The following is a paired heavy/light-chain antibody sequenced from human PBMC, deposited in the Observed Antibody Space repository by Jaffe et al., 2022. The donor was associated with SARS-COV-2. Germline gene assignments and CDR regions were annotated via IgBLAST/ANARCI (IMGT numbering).Heavy chain of an antibody. D-gene: IGHD3-10*01. CDR2: IYYTGST. Sequence: QLQLQESGPGLVKPSETLSLTCTVSGGSISSSNYYWGWIRQSPGKGLEWIGSIYYTGSTRYSPSLKRRVTISVDTSKNHFSLKLSSVTAADTAVYYCARHAGGLLWFGTDYYLDSWGQGIVVTVSS. V-gene: IGHV4-39*01. CDR3: ARHAGGLLWFGTDYYLDS. CDR1: GGSISSSNYY. J-gene: IGHJ4*02.
Light chain of an antibody. J-gene: IGKJ1*01. V-gene: IGKV3-20*01. Sequence: EIVLTQSPGTLSLSPGERATLSCRASQSISSNYLAWYQQRPGQAPGLLIYGASSRATGIPDRFSGSGSGTDFTLTISRLEPEDFAVYYCHQYGSSPQTFGQGTKVETK. CDR1: QSISSNY. CDR2: GAS. CDR3: HQYGSSPQT.